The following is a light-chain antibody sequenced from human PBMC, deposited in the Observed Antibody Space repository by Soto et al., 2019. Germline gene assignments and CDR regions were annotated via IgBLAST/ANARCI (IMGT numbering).Light chain of an antibody. CDR1: QSISNW. Sequence: DIQMTQSPSTLSASVGDTVTITCRASQSISNWLAWYQQKPRQAPKLLFHKASTLESGVPSRFSGSGSGTEFTLTISSLQPDDFATFYCQQYDRFPYTFGQGTKLEIK. V-gene: IGKV1-5*03. CDR3: QQYDRFPYT. CDR2: KAS. J-gene: IGKJ2*01.